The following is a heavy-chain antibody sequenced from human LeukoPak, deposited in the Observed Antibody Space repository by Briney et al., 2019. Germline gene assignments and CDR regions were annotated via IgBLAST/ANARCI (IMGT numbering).Heavy chain of an antibody. CDR2: IYSSGTT. CDR3: ARGGYYGSGNDFRFDP. J-gene: IGHJ5*02. CDR1: GGSISNYY. V-gene: IGHV4-59*01. D-gene: IGHD3-10*01. Sequence: PSETLSLTCTVSGGSISNYYWNWIRQPPGKGLEWIGFIYSSGTTNYNPSLKSRLSFSIDTSKNQFSLKLSSVTAADTAVYYCARGGYYGSGNDFRFDPWGQGTLVTVSS.